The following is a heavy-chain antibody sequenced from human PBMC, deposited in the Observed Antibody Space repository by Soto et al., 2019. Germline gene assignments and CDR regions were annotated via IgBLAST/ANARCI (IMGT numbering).Heavy chain of an antibody. CDR1: GFTFSSYS. Sequence: GGSLRLSCAASGFTFSSYSMNWVRQAPGKGLEWVSSISSSSSYIYYADSAKGRFTISRDNAKNSLYLQMNSLRAEDTAVYYCARVPGQLVVPYYYGMDVWGQGTTVTVSS. D-gene: IGHD6-6*01. CDR3: ARVPGQLVVPYYYGMDV. V-gene: IGHV3-21*01. J-gene: IGHJ6*02. CDR2: ISSSSSYI.